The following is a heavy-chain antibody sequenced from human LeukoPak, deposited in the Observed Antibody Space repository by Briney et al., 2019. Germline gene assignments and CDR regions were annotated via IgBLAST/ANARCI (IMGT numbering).Heavy chain of an antibody. CDR3: ARGTGAYCGGDCSVDY. J-gene: IGHJ4*02. CDR1: GYSISSGYY. Sequence: SETLSLTCTVSGYSISSGYYWGWIRQPPGKGPEWIGSIYHSGSTYYNPSLKSRVTISVDTSKNQFSLKLSSVTAADTAVYYCARGTGAYCGGDCSVDYWGQGTLVTVSS. CDR2: IYHSGST. V-gene: IGHV4-38-2*02. D-gene: IGHD2-21*02.